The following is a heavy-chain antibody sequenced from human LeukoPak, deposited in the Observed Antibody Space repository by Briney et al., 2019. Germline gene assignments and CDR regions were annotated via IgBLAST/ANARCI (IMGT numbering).Heavy chain of an antibody. CDR3: AKIDRLLKSGGFDY. Sequence: GGSLRLSCAASGFTFSSYGMRWVRQAPGKGLEWVSAISGSGGSTYYADSVKGRFTISRDNSKNTLYLQMNRLRAEDTAVYYCAKIDRLLKSGGFDYWGQGILVTVSS. J-gene: IGHJ4*02. CDR1: GFTFSSYG. D-gene: IGHD2-2*01. V-gene: IGHV3-23*01. CDR2: ISGSGGST.